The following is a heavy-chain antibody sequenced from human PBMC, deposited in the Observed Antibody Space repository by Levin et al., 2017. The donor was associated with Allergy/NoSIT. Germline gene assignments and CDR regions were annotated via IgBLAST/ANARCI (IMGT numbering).Heavy chain of an antibody. CDR2: FIGGGGST. CDR3: AKGGGLDA. D-gene: IGHD3-16*01. J-gene: IGHJ1*01. CDR1: GFTFSSSA. Sequence: PGGSLRLSCAASGFTFSSSAMNWVRQPPGKGLEWVSIFIGGGGSTYYADSVKGRFTISRDTSRNTLYLQMNGLRVEDTAIYYCAKGGGLDAWGQGTLVTVSS. V-gene: IGHV3-23*01.